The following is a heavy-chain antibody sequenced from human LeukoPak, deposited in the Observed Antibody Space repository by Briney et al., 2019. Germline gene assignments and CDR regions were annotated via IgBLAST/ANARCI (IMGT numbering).Heavy chain of an antibody. J-gene: IGHJ4*02. V-gene: IGHV1-69*04. D-gene: IGHD3-22*01. CDR1: GYTFTGYY. CDR3: ARVLRGYHFDY. CDR2: IIPILGIA. Sequence: WASVKVSCKASGYTFTGYYMHWVRQAPGQGLEWMGRIIPILGIANYAQKFQGRVTITADKSTSTAYMELSSLRSEDTAVYYCARVLRGYHFDYWGQGTLVTVSS.